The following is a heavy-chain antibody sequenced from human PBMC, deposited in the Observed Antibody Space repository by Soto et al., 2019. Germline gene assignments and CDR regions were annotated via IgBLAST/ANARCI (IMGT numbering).Heavy chain of an antibody. J-gene: IGHJ4*02. Sequence: EVQLVESGGGLVQPGGSLRLSCAASGFTFSIYSMNWVRQAPGKGLEWVSYISSSSSTIYYADSVKGRFTISRDNGKNSLYLQMNSLRAEDTAVYYGARDLRYHDSSGRDYWGQGTLVTVSS. V-gene: IGHV3-48*01. D-gene: IGHD3-22*01. CDR1: GFTFSIYS. CDR2: ISSSSSTI. CDR3: ARDLRYHDSSGRDY.